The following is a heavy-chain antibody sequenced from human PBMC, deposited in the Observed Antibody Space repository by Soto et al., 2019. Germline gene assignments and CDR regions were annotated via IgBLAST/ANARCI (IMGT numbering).Heavy chain of an antibody. J-gene: IGHJ5*02. Sequence: QVQLVQSGAEVKKPGSSVKVSCKASGGTFSSYAISWVRQAPGHGLEWMGGVIPIFGTANYAEKFQGRVTITADESTSTAYMELSSLRSEDTAVYYCARDGPPMVRGVSNWFDPWGQGTLVTVSS. V-gene: IGHV1-69*12. D-gene: IGHD3-10*01. CDR2: VIPIFGTA. CDR1: GGTFSSYA. CDR3: ARDGPPMVRGVSNWFDP.